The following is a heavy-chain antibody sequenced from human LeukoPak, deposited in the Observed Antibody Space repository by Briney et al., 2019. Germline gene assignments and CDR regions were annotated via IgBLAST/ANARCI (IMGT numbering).Heavy chain of an antibody. CDR2: INADGSTA. V-gene: IGHV3-74*01. CDR1: GFTFGNSW. CDR3: VVVVEPPDSDGFDV. J-gene: IGHJ3*01. Sequence: GGSLRLSCAASGFTFGNSWVHWVRQAPGKGLAWVSLINADGSTATYADSVKGRFTISRDNARNTLSLQMNSLTIEDTAVYYCVVVVEPPDSDGFDVWGQGTMITVSS. D-gene: IGHD1-14*01.